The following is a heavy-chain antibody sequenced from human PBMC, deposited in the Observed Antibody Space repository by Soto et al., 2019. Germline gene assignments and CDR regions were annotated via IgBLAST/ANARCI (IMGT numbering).Heavy chain of an antibody. V-gene: IGHV5-10-1*01. J-gene: IGHJ6*02. CDR3: ARDGLGVVVPAAMKRSYYYYGMDV. CDR2: IDPSDSYT. Sequence: GESLKISCKGSGYSFTSYWISWVRQMPGKGLEWMGSIDPSDSYTNYSPSFQGHVTISADKSISTAYLQWSSLKASDTAMYYCARDGLGVVVPAAMKRSYYYYGMDVWGQGTTVTVS. CDR1: GYSFTSYW. D-gene: IGHD2-2*01.